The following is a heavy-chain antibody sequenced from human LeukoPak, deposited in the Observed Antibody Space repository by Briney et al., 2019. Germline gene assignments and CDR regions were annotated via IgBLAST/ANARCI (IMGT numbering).Heavy chain of an antibody. V-gene: IGHV1-8*01. CDR2: MNPNSGNT. CDR3: ARARAFYSDYPYYFDY. Sequence: ASVKVSCKASGYTFTSYDINWVRQATGQGPEWMGWMNPNSGNTGYAQKFQGRVTMTRNTSISTAYMEVSSLRSEDTAVYYCARARAFYSDYPYYFDYWGQGTLVTVSS. J-gene: IGHJ4*02. D-gene: IGHD4-11*01. CDR1: GYTFTSYD.